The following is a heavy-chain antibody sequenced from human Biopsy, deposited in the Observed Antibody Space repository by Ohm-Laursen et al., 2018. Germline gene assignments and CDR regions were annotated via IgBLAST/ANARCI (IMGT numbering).Heavy chain of an antibody. V-gene: IGHV1-69*04. CDR2: IVPILGTV. CDR1: GGPFNNHA. J-gene: IGHJ4*02. CDR3: ATDADGYYTEFDF. Sequence: ASVKVSCKASGGPFNNHAFSWVRQAPGQGLEWLGRIVPILGTVNYAQKFQGRVALTADKSTGTAYMELNRLISDDTAVYYCATDADGYYTEFDFWGQGTLITVSS. D-gene: IGHD5-24*01.